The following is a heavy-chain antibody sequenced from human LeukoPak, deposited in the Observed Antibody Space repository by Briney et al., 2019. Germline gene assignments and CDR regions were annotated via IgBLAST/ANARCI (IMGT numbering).Heavy chain of an antibody. Sequence: GGSLRLSCAASGFTFDDYGMSWVRQAPGKGLEWVSGINWNGGSTGYADSVKGRFTISRDNAKNSLYLQMNSLRAEDTAVYYCARHRYYYDSSEDAFDIWGQGTMVTVSS. D-gene: IGHD3-22*01. CDR1: GFTFDDYG. V-gene: IGHV3-20*04. CDR3: ARHRYYYDSSEDAFDI. J-gene: IGHJ3*02. CDR2: INWNGGST.